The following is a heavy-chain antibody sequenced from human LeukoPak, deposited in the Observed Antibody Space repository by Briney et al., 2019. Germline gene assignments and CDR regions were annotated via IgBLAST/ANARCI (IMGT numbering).Heavy chain of an antibody. V-gene: IGHV4-34*01. CDR3: ARGGGYHSSGWYGSYYFDY. CDR2: INHSGST. D-gene: IGHD6-19*01. J-gene: IGHJ4*02. Sequence: SETLSLTCAVYGGSFSGYYWSWIRQPPGKGLEWIGEINHSGSTNYNPSLKSRVTIPVDTSKNQFSLKLSSVTAADTAVYYCARGGGYHSSGWYGSYYFDYWGQGTLVTVSS. CDR1: GGSFSGYY.